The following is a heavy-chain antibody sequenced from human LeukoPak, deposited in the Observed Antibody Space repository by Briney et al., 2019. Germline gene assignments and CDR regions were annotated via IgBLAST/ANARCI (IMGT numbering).Heavy chain of an antibody. V-gene: IGHV4-39*01. CDR3: ARGIVLLWFGEPNYYYMDV. J-gene: IGHJ6*03. Sequence: SETLSLTCTVSGDSISSSNSYWGWIRQPPGKGLEWIGSIYYSGNTYYNASLKSRVTISVDTSKNQFSLKLTSVTAADTAVYYCARGIVLLWFGEPNYYYMDVWGKGTTVTISS. D-gene: IGHD3-10*01. CDR1: GDSISSSNSY. CDR2: IYYSGNT.